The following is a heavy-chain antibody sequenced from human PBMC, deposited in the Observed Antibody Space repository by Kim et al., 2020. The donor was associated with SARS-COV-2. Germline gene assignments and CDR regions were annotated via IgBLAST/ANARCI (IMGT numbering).Heavy chain of an antibody. CDR3: ARDDGYNYFDY. CDR2: T. J-gene: IGHJ4*02. Sequence: TNYSPSLKSRVTISVDTSKNQFSLKLSSVTAADTAVYYCARDDGYNYFDYWGQGTLVTVSS. D-gene: IGHD5-12*01. V-gene: IGHV4-34*01.